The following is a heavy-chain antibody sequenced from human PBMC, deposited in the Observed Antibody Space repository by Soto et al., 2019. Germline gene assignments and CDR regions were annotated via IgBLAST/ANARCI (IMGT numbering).Heavy chain of an antibody. CDR1: GGSISSGGYY. V-gene: IGHV4-31*03. CDR3: TRGGTGFGALGLWFDP. Sequence: QVQLQESGPGLVKPSQTLSLTCTVSGGSISSGGYYWSWIRQHPGKGLEWIGYIYYSGSTYYNPSLKSRVTLSVDTSKNQFSLKLSSVTAADTAVYYCTRGGTGFGALGLWFDPWGQGTLVTVSS. D-gene: IGHD3-10*01. J-gene: IGHJ5*02. CDR2: IYYSGST.